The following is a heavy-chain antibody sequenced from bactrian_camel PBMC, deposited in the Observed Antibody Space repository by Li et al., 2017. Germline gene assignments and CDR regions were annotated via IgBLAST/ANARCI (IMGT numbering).Heavy chain of an antibody. CDR2: ISKGSDDK. J-gene: IGHJ4*01. CDR1: GFTFSIHG. D-gene: IGHD6*01. CDR3: AMPLSTGVWYSLFAH. V-gene: IGHV3-2*01. Sequence: HVQLVESGGGLVQPGGSLRLSCAASGFTFSIHGMSWVRQAPGKGLEWLSRISKGSDDKYYSDSIKGRFTISRDNAKNTLYLHMNSLTSEDTALYYCAMPLSTGVWYSLFAHWGQWTQVTVS.